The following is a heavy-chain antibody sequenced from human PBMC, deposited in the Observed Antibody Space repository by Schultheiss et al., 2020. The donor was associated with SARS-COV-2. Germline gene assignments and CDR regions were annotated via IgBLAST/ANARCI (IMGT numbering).Heavy chain of an antibody. CDR2: ISGSGGST. CDR1: GFTFSSYA. V-gene: IGHV3-23*01. CDR3: AKSGGYGPSYYYYGMDV. Sequence: GGSLRLSCAASGFTFSSYAMSWVRQAPGKGLEWVSAISGSGGSTYYADSVKGRFTISRDNSKNTLYLQMNSLRAEDTAVYYCAKSGGYGPSYYYYGMDVWGQGTTVTVSS. D-gene: IGHD5-12*01. J-gene: IGHJ6*02.